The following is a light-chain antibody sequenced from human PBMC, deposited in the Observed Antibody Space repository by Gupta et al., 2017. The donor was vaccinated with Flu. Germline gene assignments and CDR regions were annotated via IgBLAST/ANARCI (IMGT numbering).Light chain of an antibody. CDR1: SLGSKD. CDR3: LVWDSSSAHWV. J-gene: IGLJ3*02. Sequence: SYVLTQPPSVSVAPGPTARITCVGNSLGSKDVQWFRKKPGQAPVLVVYDDTKRTSEIPDRVSGSFSGITATVTISRGGDEDEADDYCLVWDSSSAHWVFGGGTKLTVL. CDR2: DDT. V-gene: IGLV3-21*02.